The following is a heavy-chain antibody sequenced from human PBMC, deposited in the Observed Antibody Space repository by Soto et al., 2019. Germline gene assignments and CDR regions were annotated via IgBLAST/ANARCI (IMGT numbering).Heavy chain of an antibody. CDR2: IWYDGSNK. J-gene: IGHJ6*02. CDR3: ARVPEAGYGYDDPRSGYYGMDV. Sequence: SLRLSCAASGFTISSYGMHWVRQAPGKGLEWVAVIWYDGSNKYYADSVKGRFTISRDNSKNTLYLQMNSLRAEDTAVYYCARVPEAGYGYDDPRSGYYGMDVWGQGTTVTVSS. CDR1: GFTISSYG. D-gene: IGHD5-18*01. V-gene: IGHV3-33*01.